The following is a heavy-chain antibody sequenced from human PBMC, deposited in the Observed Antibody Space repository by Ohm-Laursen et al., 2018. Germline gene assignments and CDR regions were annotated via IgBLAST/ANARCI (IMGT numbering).Heavy chain of an antibody. CDR1: GFTFRSFW. J-gene: IGHJ6*02. V-gene: IGHV3-7*01. CDR3: ARDSSRRAREGGMDV. CDR2: INEDGSDK. Sequence: GSLRLSCSAPGFTFRSFWMSWVRQAPGKGLEWVANINEDGSDKFYVDSVKGRFTISRDNAKNSLYLQMNSLRAEDTAVYYCARDSSRRAREGGMDVWGQGTMVTVSS. D-gene: IGHD6-6*01.